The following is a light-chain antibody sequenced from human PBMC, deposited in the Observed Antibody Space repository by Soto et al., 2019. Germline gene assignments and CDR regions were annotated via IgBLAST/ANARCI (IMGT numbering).Light chain of an antibody. CDR1: QSVSSY. J-gene: IGKJ4*01. Sequence: EIVLTQFPATLSLSPGDGATLSCRASQSVSSYLAWYQQKRGQAPRLLIYDSSNRATGIPARFSGSGSGTDFSLIISSLGPEDLAVYYCQQRSVWPLPFGGGTKVEIK. CDR2: DSS. V-gene: IGKV3-11*01. CDR3: QQRSVWPLP.